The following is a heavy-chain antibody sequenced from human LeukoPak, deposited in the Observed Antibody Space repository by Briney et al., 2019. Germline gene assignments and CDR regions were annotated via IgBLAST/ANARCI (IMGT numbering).Heavy chain of an antibody. CDR3: ARDGTFLEWQSNYYYYGMDV. V-gene: IGHV3-30-3*01. J-gene: IGHJ6*02. CDR2: ISYDGSNN. CDR1: GFTFSSYA. Sequence: GGSLRLSCAASGFTFSSYAMHWVRQAPGKGLEWVAVISYDGSNNYYADSVKGRFTISRDNSKNTLYLRMNSLRAEDTAVYYCARDGTFLEWQSNYYYYGMDVWGQGTTVTVSS. D-gene: IGHD3-3*01.